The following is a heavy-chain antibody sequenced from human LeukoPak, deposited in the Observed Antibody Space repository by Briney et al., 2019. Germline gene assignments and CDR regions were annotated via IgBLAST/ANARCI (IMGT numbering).Heavy chain of an antibody. D-gene: IGHD5-18*01. CDR2: IYYSGST. CDR1: GGSVSSSSYY. V-gene: IGHV4-39*01. CDR3: ASRGYSYCSFDY. J-gene: IGHJ4*02. Sequence: PSETLSLTCTVSGGSVSSSSYYWGWIRQPPGKGLEWIGSIYYSGSTYYNPSLKSRVTISVDTSKNQFSLKLSSVTAADTAVYYCASRGYSYCSFDYWGQGTLVTVSS.